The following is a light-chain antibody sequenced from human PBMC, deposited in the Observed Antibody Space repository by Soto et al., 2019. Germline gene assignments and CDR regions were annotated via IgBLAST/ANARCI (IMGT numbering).Light chain of an antibody. V-gene: IGLV2-14*01. CDR3: SSYTSSSTPYV. J-gene: IGLJ1*01. CDR1: SSDVGGYKY. Sequence: QSVRTQPASVSGSPGQSITISCTGTSSDVGGYKYVSWYQQHPGKAPKLMIYEVSHRPSGVSDRFSGSKSGNTASLTISGLQAEDEADYYCSSYTSSSTPYVFGTGTKVTVL. CDR2: EVS.